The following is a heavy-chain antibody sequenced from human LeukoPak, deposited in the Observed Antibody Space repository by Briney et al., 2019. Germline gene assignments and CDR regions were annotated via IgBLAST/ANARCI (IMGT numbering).Heavy chain of an antibody. V-gene: IGHV1-18*01. D-gene: IGHD1-26*01. CDR2: ISAYNGNT. CDR1: GYTFTSYG. CDR3: ARVDSGRYYGHDY. Sequence: ASVKLSCKASGYTFTSYGISWVRQAPGQGPEWMGWISAYNGNTNYAQKPQGRVTMTTDTSTSRAYMELRSLRSDDTAVYYCARVDSGRYYGHDYWGQGTLVTVTS. J-gene: IGHJ4*02.